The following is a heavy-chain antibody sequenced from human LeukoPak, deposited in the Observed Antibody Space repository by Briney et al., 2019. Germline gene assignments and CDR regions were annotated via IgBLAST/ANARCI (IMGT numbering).Heavy chain of an antibody. CDR2: ISSSGSTT. V-gene: IGHV3-48*03. J-gene: IGHJ4*02. CDR1: GFTFSAYA. CDR3: ARDNYDSSGYYFD. Sequence: GGSLRLSCSASGFTFSAYAMYWVRQAPGEGLEWVSYISSSGSTTHYADSVKGRFTISRDNAKKSLYLQMNSLRAEDTAVYYCARDNYDSSGYYFDWGQGTLVTVSS. D-gene: IGHD3-22*01.